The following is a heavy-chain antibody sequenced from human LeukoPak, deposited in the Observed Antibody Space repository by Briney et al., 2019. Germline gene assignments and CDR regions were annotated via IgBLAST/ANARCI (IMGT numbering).Heavy chain of an antibody. D-gene: IGHD2-21*02. Sequence: GRSLRLSCAASGFTFSSYAMHWVRQAPGKGLEWVAVISYDGSNKYYADSVKGRFTISRDNSKNTLYLQMNSLRAEDTAVYYCARVLVTSAHYFDYWGQGTLVTVSS. CDR3: ARVLVTSAHYFDY. CDR2: ISYDGSNK. CDR1: GFTFSSYA. V-gene: IGHV3-30*04. J-gene: IGHJ4*02.